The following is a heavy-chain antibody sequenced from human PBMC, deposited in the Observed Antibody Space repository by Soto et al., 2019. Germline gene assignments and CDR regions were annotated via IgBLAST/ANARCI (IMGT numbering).Heavy chain of an antibody. CDR3: ASARWDY. CDR1: GGSFNANF. V-gene: IGHV4-34*12. CDR2: IFHSGST. J-gene: IGHJ4*02. Sequence: SETLSLTCAVSGGSFNANFWSWIRQPPGKGLEWIGEIFHSGSTNYNPSLKSRVTISVDTSKNQFSLKLSSVTAADTAIYYCASARWDYWGQGTQVTVSS.